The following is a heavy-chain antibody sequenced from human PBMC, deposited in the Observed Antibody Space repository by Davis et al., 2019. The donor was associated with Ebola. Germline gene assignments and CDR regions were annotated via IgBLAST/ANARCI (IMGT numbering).Heavy chain of an antibody. V-gene: IGHV4-59*01. CDR2: IYYSGST. Sequence: PGGSLRLSCTVSGGSISSYYWSWIRQPPGKGLEWIGYIYYSGSTNYNPSLKSRVTISVDTSKNQFSLKLSSVTAADTAVYYCARDPGGYSYGPRVFDYWGQGTLVTVSS. CDR3: ARDPGGYSYGPRVFDY. D-gene: IGHD5-18*01. J-gene: IGHJ4*02. CDR1: GGSISSYY.